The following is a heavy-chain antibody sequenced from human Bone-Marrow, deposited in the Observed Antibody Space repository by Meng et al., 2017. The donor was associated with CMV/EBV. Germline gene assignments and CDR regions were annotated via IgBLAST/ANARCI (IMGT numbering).Heavy chain of an antibody. CDR2: IRASGGST. CDR1: GFTFSNYA. V-gene: IGHV3-23*01. J-gene: IGHJ4*02. CDR3: ASFNWNVSG. Sequence: GGSLRLSCAAPGFTFSNYAMSWVRQAPGKGLEWVSAIRASGGSTYYADSVKGRFTIPRDNAKDSLYLQMNRLRAEDTAVYDCASFNWNVSGCGQGTLVTVSS. D-gene: IGHD1-1*01.